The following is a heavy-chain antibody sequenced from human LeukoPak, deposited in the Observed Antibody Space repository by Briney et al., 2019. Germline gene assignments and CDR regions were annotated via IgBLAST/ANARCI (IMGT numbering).Heavy chain of an antibody. V-gene: IGHV3-21*01. CDR3: TKGGGDSCCE. D-gene: IGHD2-15*01. Sequence: GGSLRLSCEASGFTFSSYTMNWVRQAPGKGLEWVSSISSSSSYIYYADSVKGRFTISRDNAKNSLCLQVNSLRAEDTAVYYCTKGGGDSCCEWGQGTLVTVSS. CDR1: GFTFSSYT. J-gene: IGHJ4*02. CDR2: ISSSSSYI.